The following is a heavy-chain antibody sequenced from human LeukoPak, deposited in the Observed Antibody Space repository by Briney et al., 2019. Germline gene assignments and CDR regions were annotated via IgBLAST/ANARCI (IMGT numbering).Heavy chain of an antibody. CDR2: VHLDGRT. D-gene: IGHD6-25*01. CDR1: GGSVSSTNW. V-gene: IGHV4-4*02. J-gene: IGHJ4*02. CDR3: AREGGFYRPLDY. Sequence: SETLSLTCGVSGGSVSSTNWWTWIRQPPGKGLEWIGEVHLDGRTNFNPSLKSRLTMSVDLSENHVSLKLTSVTAAGTAVYYCAREGGFYRPLDYSGQGTLVTVSS.